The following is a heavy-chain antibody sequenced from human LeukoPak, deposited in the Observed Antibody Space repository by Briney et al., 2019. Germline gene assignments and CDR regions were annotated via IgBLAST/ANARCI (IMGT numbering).Heavy chain of an antibody. CDR2: INPNSGGT. V-gene: IGHV1-2*02. J-gene: IGHJ5*02. Sequence: ASVKVSCKASGYTFTGYYMHWVRQAPGQGLEWMGWINPNSGGTNYAQKFQGRVTMTRDTSINTAYMELSRLTSDDTAVYYCAKGAYYGSGGHGGWFDPWGQGTLVTVSS. D-gene: IGHD3-10*01. CDR1: GYTFTGYY. CDR3: AKGAYYGSGGHGGWFDP.